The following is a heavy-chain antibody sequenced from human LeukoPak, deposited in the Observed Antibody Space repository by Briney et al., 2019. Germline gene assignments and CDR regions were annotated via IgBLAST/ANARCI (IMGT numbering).Heavy chain of an antibody. V-gene: IGHV4-59*01. CDR3: ARDKGPYWYFDL. Sequence: KPSETLSLTCAVSDGSITSYYWNWIRQPPGKGLEWIGNIYNSGSTDYNPSLKSRVTISVNLSKNQISLKLTSVTAADTALYYCARDKGPYWYFDLWGRGTLVTVSS. CDR1: DGSITSYY. J-gene: IGHJ2*01. CDR2: IYNSGST.